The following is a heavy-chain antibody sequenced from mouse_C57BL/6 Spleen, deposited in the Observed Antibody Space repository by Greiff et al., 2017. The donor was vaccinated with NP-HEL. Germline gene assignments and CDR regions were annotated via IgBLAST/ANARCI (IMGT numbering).Heavy chain of an antibody. V-gene: IGHV1-81*01. CDR2: IYPRSGNT. J-gene: IGHJ1*03. Sequence: QVQLQQSGAELARPGASVKLSCKASGYTLTSYGISWVKQRTGQGLEWIGEIYPRSGNTYYNEKFKGKATLTADKSSSTAYMELRSLTSEDSAVYFCARSGFITTVKGPNWYFDVWGTGTTVTVSS. D-gene: IGHD1-1*01. CDR3: ARSGFITTVKGPNWYFDV. CDR1: GYTLTSYG.